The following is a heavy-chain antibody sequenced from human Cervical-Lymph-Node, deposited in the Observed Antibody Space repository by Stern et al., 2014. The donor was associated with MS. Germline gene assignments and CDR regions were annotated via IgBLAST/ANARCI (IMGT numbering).Heavy chain of an antibody. J-gene: IGHJ4*02. CDR3: ASSPATPSGYDRFDY. CDR2: IFPRDSNT. CDR1: GYLFDDYW. D-gene: IGHD5-12*01. V-gene: IGHV5-51*03. Sequence: EVQLLESGAEVKKPGESLKISCEASGYLFDDYWIGWVRQMSGRGLELVAIIFPRDSNTRYSPSVQGQVTISADKSISTAYLQWSSLKPSDPAIYYCASSPATPSGYDRFDYWGQGALVTVSS.